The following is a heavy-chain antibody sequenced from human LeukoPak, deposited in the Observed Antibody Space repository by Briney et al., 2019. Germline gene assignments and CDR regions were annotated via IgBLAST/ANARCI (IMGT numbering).Heavy chain of an antibody. D-gene: IGHD2-15*01. CDR2: TSYDGTDK. CDR1: GFSFSGYG. J-gene: IGHJ4*02. V-gene: IGHV3-30*03. Sequence: QPGGSLRLSCEASGFSFSGYGMLWVRQAPGKGLDWVAATSYDGTDKYYSDSVKGRFTISRDNSKNTLYLQMNNLRPEDAAIYYCARRGDCSSRSCLTDYWGQGTLVTVSS. CDR3: ARRGDCSSRSCLTDY.